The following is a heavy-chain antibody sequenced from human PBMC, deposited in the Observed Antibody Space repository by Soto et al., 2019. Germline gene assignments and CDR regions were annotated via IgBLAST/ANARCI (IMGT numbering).Heavy chain of an antibody. Sequence: EVQLLESGGGLVQPGGSLRVSCVASGFTFSTFDMSWARQAPGKGLEWVSGISASGGSTYYADSVKGRFSISRDNSKNTLYLTMNSLRAEGTDVYHCAKGFYDSNYALNYWGQGTLVSVSS. D-gene: IGHD3-22*01. V-gene: IGHV3-23*01. J-gene: IGHJ4*02. CDR1: GFTFSTFD. CDR2: ISASGGST. CDR3: AKGFYDSNYALNY.